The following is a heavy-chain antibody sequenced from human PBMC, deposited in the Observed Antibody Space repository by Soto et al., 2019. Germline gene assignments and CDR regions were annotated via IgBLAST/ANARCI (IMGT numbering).Heavy chain of an antibody. CDR3: ARDRYYDFYGMDV. Sequence: SETLSLTCNVSGGSMNTYYWTWIRKPPGKGREWIGYVYYTGTTNYKPSLKTRVTISVDTSKNQFSLKLTSVTAADTAVYYCARDRYYDFYGMDVWGQGTTVTVSS. V-gene: IGHV4-59*01. CDR2: VYYTGTT. CDR1: GGSMNTYY. D-gene: IGHD3-3*01. J-gene: IGHJ6*02.